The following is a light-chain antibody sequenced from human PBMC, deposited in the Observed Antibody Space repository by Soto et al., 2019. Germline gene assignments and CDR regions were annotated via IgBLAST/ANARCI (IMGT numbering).Light chain of an antibody. CDR1: QSVSSTY. J-gene: IGKJ1*01. CDR3: QQYGSSET. V-gene: IGKV3-20*01. CDR2: GAS. Sequence: EIVLTQSPGTLSLSPGERATLSCRASQSVSSTYIAWYQQKPGQAPRLLIYGASNSATDIPDRFSGSGSGTDFTLTISRLEPEDFAVYYCQQYGSSETFGQGTKVEIK.